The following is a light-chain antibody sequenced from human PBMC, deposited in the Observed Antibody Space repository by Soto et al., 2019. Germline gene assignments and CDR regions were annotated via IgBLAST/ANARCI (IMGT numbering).Light chain of an antibody. Sequence: QPVLTQSSSASASLGSSVKLTCTLSSGHSTYIIAWHQQQPGKAPRYLMKVERSGNYNKGSGVPDRFSGSSSGADRYLTISNLQFEDEADYYCETWDSNTHRVFGGGTKLTVL. CDR3: ETWDSNTHRV. CDR2: VERSGNY. CDR1: SGHSTYI. V-gene: IGLV4-60*02. J-gene: IGLJ3*02.